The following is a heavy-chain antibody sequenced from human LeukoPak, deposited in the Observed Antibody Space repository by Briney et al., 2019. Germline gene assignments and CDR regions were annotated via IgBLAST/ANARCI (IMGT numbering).Heavy chain of an antibody. J-gene: IGHJ6*03. CDR3: ARRGMNTAMVLNYYYYMDV. CDR2: IYYSGST. D-gene: IGHD5-18*01. V-gene: IGHV4-39*01. CDR1: GGSISSSSYY. Sequence: SETLSLTCAVSGGSISSSSYYWGWIRQPPGKGLEWLGSIYYSGSTYYNPSLKSRVTISVDTSKNQFSLKLSSVTAADTAVYYCARRGMNTAMVLNYYYYMDVWAKGPRSPSP.